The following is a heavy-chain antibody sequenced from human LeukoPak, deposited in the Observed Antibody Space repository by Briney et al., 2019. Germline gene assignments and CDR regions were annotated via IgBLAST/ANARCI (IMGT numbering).Heavy chain of an antibody. D-gene: IGHD4-23*01. Sequence: PGGSLRLSCAASGFTFDDYGMSWVRQAPGKGLEWVSGINWNGGSTGYADSVKGRFTISRDNSKNTLYLQMNSLRAEDTAVYYCARVGNSDYYYYYMDVWGKGTTVTVSS. CDR1: GFTFDDYG. J-gene: IGHJ6*03. CDR3: ARVGNSDYYYYYMDV. CDR2: INWNGGST. V-gene: IGHV3-20*04.